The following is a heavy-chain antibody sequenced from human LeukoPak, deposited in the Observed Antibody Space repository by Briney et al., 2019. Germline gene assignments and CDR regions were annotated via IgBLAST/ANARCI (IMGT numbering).Heavy chain of an antibody. D-gene: IGHD2-15*01. CDR2: IYTSGST. Sequence: SETLSLTCTVSGGSISSYYWSWIRQPPGKGLEWIGYIYTSGSTNYNPSLKSRVTISVDTSKNHFSLKLSPVTAAEPAVYYCARPYCSGGSCYFDYWGQGTMVTVSS. V-gene: IGHV4-4*09. CDR1: GGSISSYY. CDR3: ARPYCSGGSCYFDY. J-gene: IGHJ4*02.